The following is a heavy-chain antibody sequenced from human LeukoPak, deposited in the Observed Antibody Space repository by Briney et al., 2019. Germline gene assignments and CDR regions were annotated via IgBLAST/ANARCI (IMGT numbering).Heavy chain of an antibody. J-gene: IGHJ6*03. Sequence: SETLSLTCTVSGASISGSGYYWGWIRQPPGKGLEWIGSIYSSGSTYYNASLQSRVTISIETSKNQISLRLNSVTAADTAVYYCARARCSSTSCYEYYYYYYYMDVWGKGTTVTVSS. CDR2: IYSSGST. CDR3: ARARCSSTSCYEYYYYYYYMDV. CDR1: GASISGSGYY. V-gene: IGHV4-39*07. D-gene: IGHD2-2*01.